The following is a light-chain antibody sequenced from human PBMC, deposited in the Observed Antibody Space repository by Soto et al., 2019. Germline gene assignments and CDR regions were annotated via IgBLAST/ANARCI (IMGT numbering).Light chain of an antibody. J-gene: IGKJ1*01. V-gene: IGKV3-11*01. CDR1: QSVSSN. Sequence: EIVLTQSPATLSLSPGERATLSCRASQSVSSNLAWYQQKPGQAPRLLIYDASNRATGIPDRFSGSGSGTDFTLTLSSLEPEDFAVYYCQQRSNWPPWTFGQGSKVEIQ. CDR3: QQRSNWPPWT. CDR2: DAS.